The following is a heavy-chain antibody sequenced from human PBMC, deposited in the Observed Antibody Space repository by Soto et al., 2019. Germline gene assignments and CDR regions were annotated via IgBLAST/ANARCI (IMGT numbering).Heavy chain of an antibody. CDR2: ISAYNGST. Sequence: ASVKVSCKASGYTFTSYGISWVRQAPGQGLEWMGWISAYNGSTNYAQKLQGRVTMTTDTSTSTAYMELRSLRSDDTAVYYCARARFLEGRDDYYYYMDVWGKGTTVTVSS. CDR1: GYTFTSYG. D-gene: IGHD3-3*01. J-gene: IGHJ6*03. V-gene: IGHV1-18*01. CDR3: ARARFLEGRDDYYYYMDV.